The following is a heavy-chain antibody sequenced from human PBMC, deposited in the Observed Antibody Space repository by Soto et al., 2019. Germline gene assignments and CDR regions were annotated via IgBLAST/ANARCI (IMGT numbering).Heavy chain of an antibody. Sequence: XSVKVSCKASVYTFTSYGISWVRQAPGQGLEWMGWISAYNGNTNYAQKLQGRVTMTTDTSTSTAYMELRSLRSDDTAVYCCARDFTQITNGWFDHWGQGTLVTVSS. J-gene: IGHJ5*02. CDR1: VYTFTSYG. V-gene: IGHV1-18*01. CDR3: ARDFTQITNGWFDH. D-gene: IGHD2-8*01. CDR2: ISAYNGNT.